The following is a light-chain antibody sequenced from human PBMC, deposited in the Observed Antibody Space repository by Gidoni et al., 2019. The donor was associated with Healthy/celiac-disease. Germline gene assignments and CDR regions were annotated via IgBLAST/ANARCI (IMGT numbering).Light chain of an antibody. J-gene: IGKJ2*04. V-gene: IGKV3-11*01. CDR2: DAS. CDR1: QSVSSY. Sequence: EIVFPPSPATLSLSPGETATLSCRASQSVSSYLDWYQQKPGQAPRLLIYDASNRATGIPARFSGSGSGTDFTLTISSIEPEDFAVYYCQQRSNWPLCSFGQGTKLEIK. CDR3: QQRSNWPLCS.